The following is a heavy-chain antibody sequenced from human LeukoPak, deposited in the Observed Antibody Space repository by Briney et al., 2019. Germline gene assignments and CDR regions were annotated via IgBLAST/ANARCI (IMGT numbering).Heavy chain of an antibody. V-gene: IGHV3-33*08. D-gene: IGHD5-18*01. CDR3: ARDRTGSSFVIDY. J-gene: IGHJ4*02. Sequence: PGGSLRLSCAASGFIFSSYDMHWVRQAPGKGLEWVAVTWFDGSIKYYADSVKGRFTISRDNSKNTLYLQMSSLRAEDTAVYYCARDRTGSSFVIDYWGQGTLVTVSS. CDR2: TWFDGSIK. CDR1: GFIFSSYD.